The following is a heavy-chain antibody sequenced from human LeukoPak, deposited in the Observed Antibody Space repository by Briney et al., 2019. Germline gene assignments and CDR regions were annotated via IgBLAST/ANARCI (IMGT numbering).Heavy chain of an antibody. V-gene: IGHV3-13*01. Sequence: GGSLRLSCAASGFAFSIYDMHWVRQPTGKGLEWVSAIGTTDNTYYIDSVKGRFTISRDNAKNSLYLQMNNLRVEDTAMYYCAGGTGFIIKDWGQGTLVTVSS. CDR2: IGTTDNT. CDR1: GFAFSIYD. CDR3: AGGTGFIIKD. D-gene: IGHD3-9*01. J-gene: IGHJ4*02.